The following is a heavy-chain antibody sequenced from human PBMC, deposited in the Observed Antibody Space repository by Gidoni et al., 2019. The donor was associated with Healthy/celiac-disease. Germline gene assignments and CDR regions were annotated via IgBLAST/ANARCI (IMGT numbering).Heavy chain of an antibody. CDR2: IYYSGST. V-gene: IGHV4-39*01. CDR1: GGSISGSSSY. J-gene: IGHJ2*01. CDR3: ASPKRYISGWYWYIDL. Sequence: QLQLQASGPGLGKPSETLSLTCTVSGGSISGSSSYWGWIRQPPGKGLEWIGSIYYSGSTYYNPSLKSRVTISVDTSKNQFSLKLSSVTAADTAVYYCASPKRYISGWYWYIDLWCRGTLVTVSS. D-gene: IGHD6-19*01.